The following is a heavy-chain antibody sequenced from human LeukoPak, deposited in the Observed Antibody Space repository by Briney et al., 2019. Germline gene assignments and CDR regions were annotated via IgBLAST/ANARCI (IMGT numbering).Heavy chain of an antibody. CDR1: GFTFSSYG. CDR2: ISYDGSNK. CDR3: ARDGSSGYYYRTFDY. D-gene: IGHD3-22*01. V-gene: IGHV3-30*03. Sequence: QTGGSLRLSCAASGFTFSSYGMHWVRQAPGKGLEWVAVISYDGSNKYYADSVKGRFTISRDNSKNTLYLQMNSLRAEDTAVYYCARDGSSGYYYRTFDYWGQGTLVTVSS. J-gene: IGHJ4*02.